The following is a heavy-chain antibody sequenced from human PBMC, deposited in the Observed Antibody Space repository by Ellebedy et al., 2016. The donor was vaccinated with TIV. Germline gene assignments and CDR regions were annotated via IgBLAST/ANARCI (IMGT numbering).Heavy chain of an antibody. CDR3: VKDGDYASFAY. J-gene: IGHJ4*02. CDR2: ISHDGGNK. Sequence: PGGSLRLSCAASGFTFSRYGIHWVRQAPGKGLEWVAVISHDGGNKYYGDSVRGRFTISRDNSKNTLYLQMNSLRTEDTAVYYCVKDGDYASFAYWGQGTLVTVSS. CDR1: GFTFSRYG. V-gene: IGHV3-30*18. D-gene: IGHD4-17*01.